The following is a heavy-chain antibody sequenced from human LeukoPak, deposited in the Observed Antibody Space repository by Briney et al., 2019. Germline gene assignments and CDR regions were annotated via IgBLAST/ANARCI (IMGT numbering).Heavy chain of an antibody. Sequence: KPGGSLRLSCAASGFTFSSYSMTWVRQAPGKGLEWVSSISSSSSYIYYADSVKGRLTISRDNAKNSLYLQMNSLRAEDTAVYYCASILGGSAGGILAFDIWGQGTMVTVSS. CDR2: ISSSSSYI. J-gene: IGHJ3*02. V-gene: IGHV3-21*01. CDR3: ASILGGSAGGILAFDI. D-gene: IGHD3-16*01. CDR1: GFTFSSYS.